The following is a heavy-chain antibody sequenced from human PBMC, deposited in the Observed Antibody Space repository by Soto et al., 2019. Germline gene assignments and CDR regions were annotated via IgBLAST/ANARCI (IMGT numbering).Heavy chain of an antibody. Sequence: QVQLVESGGGVVQPGRSPRLSCAASGFTFSSYGMHWVRQAPGKGLEWVAVIWYDGSNKYYADSVKGRFTISRDNSKNTLYLQMNSLRAEDTAVYYCARDRMGYCSGGSCYSFDYWGQGTLVTVSS. CDR3: ARDRMGYCSGGSCYSFDY. CDR2: IWYDGSNK. J-gene: IGHJ4*02. CDR1: GFTFSSYG. D-gene: IGHD2-15*01. V-gene: IGHV3-33*01.